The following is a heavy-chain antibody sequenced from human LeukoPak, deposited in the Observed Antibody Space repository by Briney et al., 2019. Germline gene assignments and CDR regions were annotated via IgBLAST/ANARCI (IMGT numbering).Heavy chain of an antibody. Sequence: GGSLRLSCAASGFTFSSYAMSWVRQAPGKGLEWVAYIKKTGSETYYVDSVRGRFTITRDNTRNSLFLQMYSLRAEDTAVYFCAREDGYCSGGNCYSYFDSWGQGTLVTVSS. CDR2: IKKTGSET. V-gene: IGHV3-7*01. CDR1: GFTFSSYA. J-gene: IGHJ4*02. CDR3: AREDGYCSGGNCYSYFDS. D-gene: IGHD2-15*01.